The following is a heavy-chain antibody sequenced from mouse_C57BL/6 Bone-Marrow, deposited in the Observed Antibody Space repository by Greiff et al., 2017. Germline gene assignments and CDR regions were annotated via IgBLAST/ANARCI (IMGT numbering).Heavy chain of an antibody. CDR1: EYEFPSHD. J-gene: IGHJ4*01. D-gene: IGHD1-1*02. CDR3: ARHGSFEGAMDY. Sequence: EVKVVESGGGLVQPGESLKLSCESNEYEFPSHDMSWVRKTPEKRLELVAAINSDGGSTYYPDTMERRFIISRDNTKKTLYLQMSSRRSEDTALYYCARHGSFEGAMDYWGQGTSVTVSS. V-gene: IGHV5-2*01. CDR2: INSDGGST.